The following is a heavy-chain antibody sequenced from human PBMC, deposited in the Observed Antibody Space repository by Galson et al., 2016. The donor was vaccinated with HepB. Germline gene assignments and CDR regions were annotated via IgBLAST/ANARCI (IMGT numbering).Heavy chain of an antibody. CDR1: GFPFSSYA. D-gene: IGHD3-3*01. CDR2: ITIYGGRT. V-gene: IGHV3-64D*06. Sequence: SLRLSCAASGFPFSSYAMYWVRQALGKGLEFVSAITIYGGRTHYADSVKGRFTISRDDSKNTLNLQMSRLRTEDTAVYYCVRGRVNDFWSGYTERATHYFDSWGQGNLVTVSS. CDR3: VRGRVNDFWSGYTERATHYFDS. J-gene: IGHJ4*02.